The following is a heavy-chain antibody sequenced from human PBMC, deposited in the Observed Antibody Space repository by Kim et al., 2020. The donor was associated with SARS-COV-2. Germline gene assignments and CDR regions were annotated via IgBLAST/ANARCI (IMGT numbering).Heavy chain of an antibody. CDR1: GGSFSGYY. D-gene: IGHD3-10*01. V-gene: IGHV4-34*01. CDR3: ARDYGSGSYWGLAFDY. Sequence: SETLSLTCAVYGGSFSGYYWSWIRQPPGKGLEWIGEINHSGSTNYNPSLKSRVTISVDTSKNQFSLKLSSVTAADTAVYYCARDYGSGSYWGLAFDYWGQGTLVTVSS. J-gene: IGHJ4*02. CDR2: INHSGST.